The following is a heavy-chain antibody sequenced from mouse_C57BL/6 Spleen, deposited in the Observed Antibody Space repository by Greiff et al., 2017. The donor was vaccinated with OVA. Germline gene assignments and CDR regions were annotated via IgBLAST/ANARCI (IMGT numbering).Heavy chain of an antibody. Sequence: DVMLVESGGGLVKPGGSLKLSCAASGFTFSSYTMSWVRQTPEKRLEWVATISGGGGNTYYPDSVKGRFTISRDNAKNTLYLQMSSLRSEDTALYYCARHNYGSSKGYFDVWGTGTTVTVSS. CDR2: ISGGGGNT. J-gene: IGHJ1*03. D-gene: IGHD1-1*01. V-gene: IGHV5-9*01. CDR3: ARHNYGSSKGYFDV. CDR1: GFTFSSYT.